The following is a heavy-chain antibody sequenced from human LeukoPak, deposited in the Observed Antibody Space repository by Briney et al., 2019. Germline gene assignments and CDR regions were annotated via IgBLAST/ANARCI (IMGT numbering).Heavy chain of an antibody. CDR2: INWNGGST. D-gene: IGHD4-17*01. Sequence: GGSLRLSCAASGFTFDDYGMSWVRQAPGKGLEWVSGINWNGGSTGYADSVKGRFTISRDNAKNSLYLQMNSLRAEDTALYYCARADGDHYYYYMDVWGKGTTVTVSS. V-gene: IGHV3-20*04. J-gene: IGHJ6*03. CDR1: GFTFDDYG. CDR3: ARADGDHYYYYMDV.